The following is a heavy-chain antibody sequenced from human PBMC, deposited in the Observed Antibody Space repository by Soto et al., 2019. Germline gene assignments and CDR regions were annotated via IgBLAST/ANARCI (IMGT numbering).Heavy chain of an antibody. CDR3: ARARTTVTTSAGY. Sequence: ASVKVSCNASGYTFTSYDINLVRQATGQGLEWMGWMNPNSGNTGYAQKFQGRVTMTRNTSISTAYMELSSLRSEDTAVYYCARARTTVTTSAGYWGQGTLVTVSS. D-gene: IGHD4-17*01. CDR1: GYTFTSYD. CDR2: MNPNSGNT. V-gene: IGHV1-8*01. J-gene: IGHJ4*02.